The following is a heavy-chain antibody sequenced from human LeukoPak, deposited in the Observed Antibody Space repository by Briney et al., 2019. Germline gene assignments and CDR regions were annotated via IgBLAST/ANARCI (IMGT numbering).Heavy chain of an antibody. CDR2: IKQDGSEK. Sequence: QSGGSLRLSCAASGFTFSSYWMSWVRQAPGKGLEWVANIKQDGSEKYYVDSVKGRFTISRDNAKNSLYLQMNSLRAEDTAVYYCARDGGSSGYYWGGTNDYWGQGTLVTVSS. J-gene: IGHJ4*02. CDR1: GFTFSSYW. D-gene: IGHD3-22*01. CDR3: ARDGGSSGYYWGGTNDY. V-gene: IGHV3-7*01.